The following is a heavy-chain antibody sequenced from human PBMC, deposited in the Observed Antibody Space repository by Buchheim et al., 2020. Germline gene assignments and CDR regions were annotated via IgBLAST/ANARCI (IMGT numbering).Heavy chain of an antibody. CDR1: GFTFSSYG. V-gene: IGHV3-30*18. CDR2: ISYDGSNK. J-gene: IGHJ6*02. D-gene: IGHD6-13*01. Sequence: QVQLVESGGGVVQPGRSLRLSCAASGFTFSSYGMHWVRQAPGKGLEWVAVISYDGSNKYYADSVKGRFTISRDNSKNTLYLQMNSLRAEDTAVYYCAKDARVDSWYGICYYYYGMDVWGQGTT. CDR3: AKDARVDSWYGICYYYYGMDV.